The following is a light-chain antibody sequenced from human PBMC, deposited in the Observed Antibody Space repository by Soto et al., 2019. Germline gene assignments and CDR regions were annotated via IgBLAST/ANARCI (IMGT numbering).Light chain of an antibody. J-gene: IGLJ1*01. CDR2: EVT. Sequence: QSALIQPPSASGSPGQSVTISCAGSSSDVGAYEYVSWYQQHPSKAPKLILYEVTKRPSGVPDRFSGSKSGNTASLTVSGLQAEDEADYYCSLYISGSTYVFGTGTKVTVL. CDR1: SSDVGAYEY. CDR3: SLYISGSTYV. V-gene: IGLV2-8*01.